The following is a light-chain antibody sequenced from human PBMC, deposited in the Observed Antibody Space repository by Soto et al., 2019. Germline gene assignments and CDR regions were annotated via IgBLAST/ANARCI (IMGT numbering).Light chain of an antibody. CDR3: QQYGSSWWT. CDR2: GTS. J-gene: IGKJ1*01. V-gene: IGKV3-20*01. CDR1: PSVSSSY. Sequence: ENLFSQSPGTLSLSPGEKAPPSCRASPSVSSSYLAWYQPKPGQAPPPPLSGTSSRAPALPHGFRGRGSGRDFTLTISRLEPEDFAVYYCQQYGSSWWTSGQGTKV.